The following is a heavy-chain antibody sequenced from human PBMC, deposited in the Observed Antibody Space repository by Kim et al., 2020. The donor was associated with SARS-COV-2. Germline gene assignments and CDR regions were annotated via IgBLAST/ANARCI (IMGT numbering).Heavy chain of an antibody. J-gene: IGHJ4*02. Sequence: GGSLRLSCAASGFTFSSYAMHWVRQAPGKGLEWVAVISYDGSNKYYADSVKGRFTISRDNSKNTLYLQMNSLRAEDTAVYYCARVLDRGSSWYGIIAVAGPFDYWGQGSLVTVSS. CDR3: ARVLDRGSSWYGIIAVAGPFDY. V-gene: IGHV3-30*04. D-gene: IGHD6-19*01. CDR2: ISYDGSNK. CDR1: GFTFSSYA.